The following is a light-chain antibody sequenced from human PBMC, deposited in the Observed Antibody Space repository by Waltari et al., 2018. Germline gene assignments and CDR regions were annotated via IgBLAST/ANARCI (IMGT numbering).Light chain of an antibody. J-gene: IGLJ3*02. CDR1: SGSVSTTSS. CDR3: SLYMGSGIWV. Sequence: QTVVTQEPSLSVSPGGTVTPTCALTSGSVSTTSSATWYQQTPGQPPRTLVYKGSSRSSGVPDRFSGSILGNKAALTITGAQADDESNYYCSLYMGSGIWVFGGGTKLTVL. CDR2: KGS. V-gene: IGLV8-61*01.